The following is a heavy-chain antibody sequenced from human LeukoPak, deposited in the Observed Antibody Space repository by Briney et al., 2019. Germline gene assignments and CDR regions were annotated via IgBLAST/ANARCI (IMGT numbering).Heavy chain of an antibody. Sequence: PSETLSLTCTVSGGSISSYYWSWTRQPPGKGLEWIGYIYYSGSTNYNPSLKSRVTISVDTSKNQFSLKLSSVTAADTAVYYCARQDSSSWYSEYYFDYWGQGTLVTVSS. CDR2: IYYSGST. J-gene: IGHJ4*02. D-gene: IGHD6-13*01. CDR1: GGSISSYY. CDR3: ARQDSSSWYSEYYFDY. V-gene: IGHV4-59*08.